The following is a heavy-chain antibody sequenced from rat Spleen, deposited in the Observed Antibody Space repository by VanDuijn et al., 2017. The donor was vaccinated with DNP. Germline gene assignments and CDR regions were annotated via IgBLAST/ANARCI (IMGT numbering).Heavy chain of an antibody. D-gene: IGHD1-11*01. Sequence: EVQLVESGGDLVQPGRSLKLSCAASGFTFTAHNMAWVRQAPKKGLEWVAIISDDGSSTYYRDSVKGRFTISRDNAKSTLYLQMNSLRSEDTATYYCTTDFERGYWGQGVMVTVSS. J-gene: IGHJ2*01. CDR3: TTDFERGY. CDR2: ISDDGSST. CDR1: GFTFTAHN. V-gene: IGHV5S10*01.